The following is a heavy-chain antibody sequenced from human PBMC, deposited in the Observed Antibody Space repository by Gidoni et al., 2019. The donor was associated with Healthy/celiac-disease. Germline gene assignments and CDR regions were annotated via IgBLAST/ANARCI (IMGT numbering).Heavy chain of an antibody. Sequence: QVQLVESGGGVVPPGRSLRLSCAASVFTFSSYALHWVRQDPGKGLEWVAVISYDGSNKDYADSVKGRFTISRDNSKNTLYLQMNSMRAEDTAVYYCAREGYYGDFDAFDIWGQGTMVTVSS. D-gene: IGHD4-17*01. J-gene: IGHJ3*02. CDR1: VFTFSSYA. CDR2: ISYDGSNK. V-gene: IGHV3-30*04. CDR3: AREGYYGDFDAFDI.